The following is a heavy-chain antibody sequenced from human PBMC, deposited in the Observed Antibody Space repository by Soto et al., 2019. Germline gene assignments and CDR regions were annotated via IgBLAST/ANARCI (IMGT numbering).Heavy chain of an antibody. D-gene: IGHD6-19*01. CDR3: VRGSTGWSGMEY. Sequence: EVQLVESGGGLVQPGGSLGLSCTASGFTFSDHWMYWVRQAPGKGLVWVSRISGDGSSTNYADSVKGRFTISRDNAKNTLSLQMNSRRAEDTAVYYCVRGSTGWSGMEYWGQGILVTVS. CDR1: GFTFSDHW. V-gene: IGHV3-74*01. J-gene: IGHJ4*02. CDR2: ISGDGSST.